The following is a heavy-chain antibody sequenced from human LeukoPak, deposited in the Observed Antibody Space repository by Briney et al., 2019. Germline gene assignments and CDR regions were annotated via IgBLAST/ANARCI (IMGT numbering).Heavy chain of an antibody. D-gene: IGHD3-22*01. V-gene: IGHV4-59*01. CDR2: IYYSGST. CDR3: ARVMVFPFYYDSSGYYYVPLYYYYMDV. J-gene: IGHJ6*03. Sequence: SETLSLTCTVSGGSISSYYWSWIRQPPGKGLEWIGCIYYSGSTNYNPSLKSRVTISVDTSKNQFSLKLSSVTAADTAVYYCARVMVFPFYYDSSGYYYVPLYYYYMDVWGKGTTVTVSS. CDR1: GGSISSYY.